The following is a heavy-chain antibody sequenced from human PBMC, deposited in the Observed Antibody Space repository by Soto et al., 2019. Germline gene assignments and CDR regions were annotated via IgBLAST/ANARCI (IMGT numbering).Heavy chain of an antibody. V-gene: IGHV3-23*01. J-gene: IGHJ4*02. CDR1: VFTCSSYA. CDR2: ISGSGGST. D-gene: IGHD3-10*01. Sequence: GSLRLSCAASVFTCSSYAMSWVRQAPGKGLEWVSAISGSGGSTYYADSVKGRFTISRDNSKNTLYLQMNSLRAEDTAVYYCAKDARTMVRGVSRTRAFDYWGQGTLVTVSS. CDR3: AKDARTMVRGVSRTRAFDY.